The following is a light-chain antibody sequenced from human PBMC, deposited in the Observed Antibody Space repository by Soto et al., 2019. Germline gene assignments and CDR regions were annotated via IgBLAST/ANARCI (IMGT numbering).Light chain of an antibody. V-gene: IGKV1-5*01. Sequence: DIQMTQSPSTLSASVGDRVTITCRASQSISTWLAWYQQKPGKAPKLLIFDASTLQSGVPSRFSGSGSGTEFTLTISSLQPDDFATYYCQKFNSPPYTFGQGTKLEIK. CDR2: DAS. CDR1: QSISTW. CDR3: QKFNSPPYT. J-gene: IGKJ2*01.